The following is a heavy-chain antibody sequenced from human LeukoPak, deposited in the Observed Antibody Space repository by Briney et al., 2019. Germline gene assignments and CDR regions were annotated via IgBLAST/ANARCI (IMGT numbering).Heavy chain of an antibody. J-gene: IGHJ4*02. V-gene: IGHV4-38-2*01. CDR3: ARPLKPFWSGYCFDY. CDR2: IYHSGST. D-gene: IGHD3-3*01. Sequence: SETLSLTCAVSGYSISSGYYWGWIRQPPGKGLEWIGSIYHSGSTYYNPSLKSRVTISVDTSQNQFSLKLSSVTAADTAVYYCARPLKPFWSGYCFDYWGQGTLVTVSS. CDR1: GYSISSGYY.